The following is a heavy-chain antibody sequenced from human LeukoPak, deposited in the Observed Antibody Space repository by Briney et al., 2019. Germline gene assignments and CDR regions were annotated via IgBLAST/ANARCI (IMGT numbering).Heavy chain of an antibody. J-gene: IGHJ4*02. CDR2: ISYDGSNK. Sequence: GGSLRLSCAASGFTFSCYAMHWVRQAPGKGLEWVAVISYDGSNKYNADSVKGRFTITRDNSRNTLYLQMNSLRAEDTAVYYCARGWFGELFLFDYWGQGPLVTVSS. CDR3: ARGWFGELFLFDY. V-gene: IGHV3-30-3*01. CDR1: GFTFSCYA. D-gene: IGHD3-10*01.